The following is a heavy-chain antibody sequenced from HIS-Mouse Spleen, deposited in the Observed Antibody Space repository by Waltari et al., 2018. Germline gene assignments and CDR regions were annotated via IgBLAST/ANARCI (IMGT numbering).Heavy chain of an antibody. Sequence: QLQLQDSGPGLVKPSATLSPTCTVSGGSISSSSYYWGWTRQPPGKGLEWIGSIYYSGSTYYTPSLKSRVTISVDTSKNQFSLKLSSVTAADTAVYYCAREIPYSSSWYDWYFDLWGRGTLVTVSS. D-gene: IGHD6-13*01. V-gene: IGHV4-39*07. J-gene: IGHJ2*01. CDR2: IYYSGST. CDR1: GGSISSSSYY. CDR3: AREIPYSSSWYDWYFDL.